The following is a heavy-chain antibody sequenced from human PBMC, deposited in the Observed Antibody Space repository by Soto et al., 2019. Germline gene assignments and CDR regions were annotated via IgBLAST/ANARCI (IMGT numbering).Heavy chain of an antibody. D-gene: IGHD5-12*01. V-gene: IGHV3-33*06. J-gene: IGHJ6*02. CDR2: IWYDGSLQ. CDR3: ANLWGDGYNLGQDYNGMDV. CDR1: GFSFENYG. Sequence: QVQMVESGGGVVQPGRSLRLSCAASGFSFENYGMHWVRQAPGRGLEWVAIIWYDGSLQYYAAAVKGRFTISRDNSKNTLYLEINSLRAEDTAVYYCANLWGDGYNLGQDYNGMDVWGQGATVIVS.